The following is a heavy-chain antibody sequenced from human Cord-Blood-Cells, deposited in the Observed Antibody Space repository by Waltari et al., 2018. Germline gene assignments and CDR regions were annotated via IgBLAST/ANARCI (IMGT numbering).Heavy chain of an antibody. D-gene: IGHD2-21*01. J-gene: IGHJ5*02. V-gene: IGHV4-38-2*02. Sequence: QVQLQESGPGLVKPSETLSLTCAVPGYSISSGYYWGWIRQPPGKGLEWIGSIYHSGSTYYNPSLKSRVTISVDTSKNQFSLKLSSVTAADTAVYYCAREDIVVVIATYNWFDPWGQGTLVTVSS. CDR2: IYHSGST. CDR3: AREDIVVVIATYNWFDP. CDR1: GYSISSGYY.